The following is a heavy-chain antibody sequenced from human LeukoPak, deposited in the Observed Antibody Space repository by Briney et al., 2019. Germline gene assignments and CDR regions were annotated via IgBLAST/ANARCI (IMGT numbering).Heavy chain of an antibody. J-gene: IGHJ4*02. V-gene: IGHV3-9*01. D-gene: IGHD2-2*01. CDR2: VSWNSGTI. Sequence: GGSLRLSCAASGFTFDDYAMHWVRQAPGKGLEWVSGVSWNSGTIGYADSVEGRFTISRDNAKNSLNLQMNSLRVEDTAVYYCAREEYQLRNAYYFDYWGQGTLVTVSS. CDR1: GFTFDDYA. CDR3: AREEYQLRNAYYFDY.